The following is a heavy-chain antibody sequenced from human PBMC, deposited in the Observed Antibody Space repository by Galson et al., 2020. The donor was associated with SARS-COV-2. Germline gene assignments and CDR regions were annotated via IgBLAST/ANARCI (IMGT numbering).Heavy chain of an antibody. CDR1: GFTFSSYA. CDR2: ISGSGGST. CDR3: AKEGEQFLEWLLSRWNNWFDP. J-gene: IGHJ5*02. V-gene: IGHV3-23*01. D-gene: IGHD3-3*01. Sequence: GGSLRLSCAASGFTFSSYAMSWVRQAPGKGLEWVSAISGSGGSTYYADSVKGRFTISRDNSKNTLYLQMNSLRAEDTAVYYCAKEGEQFLEWLLSRWNNWFDPWGQGTLVTVSS.